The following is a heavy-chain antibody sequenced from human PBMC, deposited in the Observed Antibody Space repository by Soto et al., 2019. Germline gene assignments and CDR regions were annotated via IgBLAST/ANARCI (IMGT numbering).Heavy chain of an antibody. D-gene: IGHD6-6*01. CDR1: GFTFSDYY. CDR3: ARDSHGYSSSSGYMDV. J-gene: IGHJ6*03. Sequence: QVQLVESGGGLVKPGGSLRLSCAASGFTFSDYYMSWIRQAPGKGLEWVSYISSSGSTIYYADSVKGRFTISRDNAKKSLYMKMNSLRAEDTAVDYCARDSHGYSSSSGYMDVWGKGTTGTVSS. V-gene: IGHV3-11*01. CDR2: ISSSGSTI.